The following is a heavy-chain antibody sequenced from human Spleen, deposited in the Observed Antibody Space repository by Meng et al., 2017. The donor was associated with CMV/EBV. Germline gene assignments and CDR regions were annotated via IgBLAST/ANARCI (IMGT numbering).Heavy chain of an antibody. CDR2: INPNSGGT. CDR1: GYTFTGYY. V-gene: IGHV1-2*02. Sequence: ASVKVSCKASGYTFTGYYMDWVRQAPGQGLEWMGWINPNSGGTNYARKFQGRVTMTRDTSISTAYMEVSRLRSDDTAVYYCVRGGENYYYYDVDVWGQGTTVTVSS. CDR3: VRGGENYYYYDVDV. J-gene: IGHJ6*02.